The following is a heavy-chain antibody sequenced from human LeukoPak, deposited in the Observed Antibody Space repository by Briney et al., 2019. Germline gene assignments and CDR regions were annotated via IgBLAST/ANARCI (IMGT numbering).Heavy chain of an antibody. CDR2: IIPILGIA. CDR3: ATTTPYYYGSGSYYKXYXXGMDV. V-gene: IGHV1-69*04. CDR1: GGTFSSYA. Sequence: ASVKASCKASGGTFSSYAISWVRQAPGQGLEWMGRIIPILGIANYAQKFQGRVTITADKSTSTAYMELSSLRSEDTAVYYCATTTPYYYGSGSYYKXYXXGMDVW. D-gene: IGHD3-10*01. J-gene: IGHJ6*01.